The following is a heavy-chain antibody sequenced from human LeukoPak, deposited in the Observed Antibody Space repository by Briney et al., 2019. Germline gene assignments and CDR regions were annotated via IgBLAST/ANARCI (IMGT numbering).Heavy chain of an antibody. CDR1: GFTFSGYT. D-gene: IGHD4-17*01. J-gene: IGHJ4*02. CDR3: ARSGDYGDYGSFDY. V-gene: IGHV3-21*01. Sequence: MAGGSLRLSCAASGFTFSGYTMNWVRQAPGKGLEWVSSIRSSSTYKYYADSVKGRFIIPRDNAKNSLYLQMSSLRPEDTAVYYCARSGDYGDYGSFDYWGQGTLVTVSS. CDR2: IRSSSTYK.